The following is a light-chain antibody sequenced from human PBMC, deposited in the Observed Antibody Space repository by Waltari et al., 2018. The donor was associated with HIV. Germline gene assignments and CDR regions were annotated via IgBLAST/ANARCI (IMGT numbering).Light chain of an antibody. V-gene: IGLV4-60*03. CDR1: RGHSTYI. CDR3: ETWDTHTEV. Sequence: QPVLTQSSSASASLGSSVILTCTLDRGHSTYIITWHRQQPRKAPQYLMKLEGSGSYKRGSAVPDRFSGSSSGADRYLTISNLQSEDEADYYCETWDTHTEVFGGGTKLTVL. J-gene: IGLJ3*02. CDR2: LEGSGSY.